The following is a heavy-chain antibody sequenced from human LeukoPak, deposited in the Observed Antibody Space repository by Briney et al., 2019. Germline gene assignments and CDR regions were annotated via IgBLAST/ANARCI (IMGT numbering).Heavy chain of an antibody. CDR1: GYTFTSYY. Sequence: ASVKVSCKASGYTFTSYYMHWVRQAPGQGLEWMGWINPNSGGTNYAQKFQGRVTMTRDTSISTAYMELSRLRSDDTAVYYCARDPDLAAAGTYYYYYYMDVWGKGTTVTVSS. V-gene: IGHV1-2*02. CDR3: ARDPDLAAAGTYYYYYYMDV. CDR2: INPNSGGT. J-gene: IGHJ6*03. D-gene: IGHD6-13*01.